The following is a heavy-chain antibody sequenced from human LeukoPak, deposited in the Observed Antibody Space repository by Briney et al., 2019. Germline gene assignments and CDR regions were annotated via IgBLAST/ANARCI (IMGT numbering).Heavy chain of an antibody. Sequence: ASVKVSCKASGGTFSSYAISWLRQAPGQGLEWMGRIIPIFGTANYAQKFQGRVTITTDESTSTAYMELSSLRSEDTAVYYCASTNYDILTGYPIYYFDYWGQGTLVTVSS. CDR3: ASTNYDILTGYPIYYFDY. D-gene: IGHD3-9*01. CDR2: IIPIFGTA. J-gene: IGHJ4*02. V-gene: IGHV1-69*05. CDR1: GGTFSSYA.